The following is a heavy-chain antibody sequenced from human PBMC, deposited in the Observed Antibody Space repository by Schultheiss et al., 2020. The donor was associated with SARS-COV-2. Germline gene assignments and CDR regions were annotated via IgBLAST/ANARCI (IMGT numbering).Heavy chain of an antibody. CDR2: IYTSGST. Sequence: SETLSLTCTVSGGSISSYYWSWIRQPAGKGLEWIGRIYTSGSTNYNPSLKSRVTMSVDTSKNQFSLKLSSVTAADTAVYYCARGPDYIAAAGTVYFDYWGQGTLVTVSS. J-gene: IGHJ4*02. CDR3: ARGPDYIAAAGTVYFDY. CDR1: GGSISSYY. D-gene: IGHD6-13*01. V-gene: IGHV4-4*07.